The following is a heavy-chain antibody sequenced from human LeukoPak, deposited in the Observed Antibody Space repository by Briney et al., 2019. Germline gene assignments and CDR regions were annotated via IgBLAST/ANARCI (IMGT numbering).Heavy chain of an antibody. Sequence: ASVKVSCKASGYTFTSYGISWVRQAPGQGLEWMGWISAYNGNTNYAQKFQGRVTMTTDTSTSTAYMELRSLRSDDTAVYYCARDSWTITGGRGPFDYWGQGTLVTVSS. J-gene: IGHJ4*02. D-gene: IGHD2-15*01. V-gene: IGHV1-18*01. CDR2: ISAYNGNT. CDR1: GYTFTSYG. CDR3: ARDSWTITGGRGPFDY.